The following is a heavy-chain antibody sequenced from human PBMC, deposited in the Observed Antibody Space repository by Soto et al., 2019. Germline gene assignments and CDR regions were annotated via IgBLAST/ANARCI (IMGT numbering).Heavy chain of an antibody. CDR1: GFSFWSYA. J-gene: IGHJ5*02. D-gene: IGHD3-3*01. CDR2: ISSSSSTI. CDR3: ASPRSGNYDDFWSGYLP. V-gene: IGHV3-48*01. Sequence: GGSLILSCAASGFSFWSYAMDWARKAPRKGQEWVSYISSSSSTIYYADSVKGRFTISRDNAKNSLYLQMNSLRAEDTAVYYCASPRSGNYDDFWSGYLPWGQGTLVTVSS.